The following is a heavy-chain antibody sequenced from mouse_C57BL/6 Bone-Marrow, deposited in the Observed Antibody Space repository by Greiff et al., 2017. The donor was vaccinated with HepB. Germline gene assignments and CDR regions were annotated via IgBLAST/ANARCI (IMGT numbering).Heavy chain of an antibody. J-gene: IGHJ3*01. CDR1: GFNIKDYY. CDR2: IDPEDGDT. D-gene: IGHD1-1*01. V-gene: IGHV14-1*01. CDR3: TRGYCSSKGFAY. Sequence: DVKLQESGAELVRPGASVKLSCTASGFNIKDYYMHWVKQRPEQGLEWIGRIDPEDGDTEYAPKFQGKATMTADTSSNTSYLQLSSLASEGTAVYYATRGYCSSKGFAYWGQGTLVTVSA.